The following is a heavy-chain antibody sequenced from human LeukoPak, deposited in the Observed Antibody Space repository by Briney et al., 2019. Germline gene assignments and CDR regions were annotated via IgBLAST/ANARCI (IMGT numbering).Heavy chain of an antibody. J-gene: IGHJ5*02. CDR2: INPNSGGT. CDR1: GYTFTGYY. V-gene: IGHV1-2*02. D-gene: IGHD2-15*01. CDR3: ARDPLGYCSGGSCYGWFDP. Sequence: ASVTVSCKASGYTFTGYYMHWVRQAPGQGLEWMGWINPNSGGTNYAQKFQGRVTMTRDTSISTAYMELSRLRSDDTAVYYCARDPLGYCSGGSCYGWFDPWGQGTLVTVSS.